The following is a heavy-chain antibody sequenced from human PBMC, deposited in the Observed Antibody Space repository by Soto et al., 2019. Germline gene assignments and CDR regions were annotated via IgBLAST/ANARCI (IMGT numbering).Heavy chain of an antibody. Sequence: ETLSLTCTVSGGSISSSSYYWGWIRQPPGKGLEWIGSIYYSGSTYYNPSLKSRVTISVDTSKNQFSLKLSSVTAADTAVYYCARQGYPGIAAAGDNWFDPWGQGTLVTVSS. D-gene: IGHD6-13*01. V-gene: IGHV4-39*01. CDR1: GGSISSSSYY. CDR2: IYYSGST. CDR3: ARQGYPGIAAAGDNWFDP. J-gene: IGHJ5*02.